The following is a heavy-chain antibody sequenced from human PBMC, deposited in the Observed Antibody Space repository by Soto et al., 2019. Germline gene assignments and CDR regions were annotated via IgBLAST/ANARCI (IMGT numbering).Heavy chain of an antibody. CDR1: GFTFSDNY. CDR2: SRNKGNSYTT. V-gene: IGHV3-72*01. CDR3: ARLGYCTSTTCRAFDS. Sequence: EVQLVESGGGLVQPGGSLRLSCAASGFTFSDNYMDWVRQAPGKGLEWVGRSRNKGNSYTTEYAASVKGRFTISRDDSKNSLYLQMDRLKTEDTAVYYCARLGYCTSTTCRAFDSWGQGTLVTVSS. D-gene: IGHD2-2*01. J-gene: IGHJ4*02.